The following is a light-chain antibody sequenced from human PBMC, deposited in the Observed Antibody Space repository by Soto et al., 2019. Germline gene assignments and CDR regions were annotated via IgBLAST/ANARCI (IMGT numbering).Light chain of an antibody. CDR1: SSSIGAGYD. J-gene: IGLJ1*01. Sequence: SVLTQPPSVSGAPGQRVTISCTGSSSSIGAGYDVHWYQQLPGTAPKLLIYGNSNRPSGVPDRFSGSKSGTSASLAITGLQAEDEADYYCQSYDSRLSGFVFGTGTKVNVL. V-gene: IGLV1-40*01. CDR2: GNS. CDR3: QSYDSRLSGFV.